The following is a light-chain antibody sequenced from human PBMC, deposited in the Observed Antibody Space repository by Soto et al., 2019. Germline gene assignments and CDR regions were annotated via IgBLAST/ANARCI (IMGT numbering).Light chain of an antibody. CDR1: QSVLYSSNNKNY. CDR3: QQYFNFPWT. V-gene: IGKV4-1*01. J-gene: IGKJ1*01. Sequence: DIVMTQSPDSLAASLGKRATINCKSSQSVLYSSNNKNYLAWYQQRPGQPPNLLIYWSSTRESGVPDRFSGSGSWTDFTLTISSLQAEDVAIYYCQQYFNFPWTFGQGTKVEIK. CDR2: WSS.